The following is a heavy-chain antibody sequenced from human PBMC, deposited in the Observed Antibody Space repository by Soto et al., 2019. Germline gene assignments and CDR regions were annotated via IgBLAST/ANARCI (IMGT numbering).Heavy chain of an antibody. Sequence: SVKVSCKASGGTFSSYAISWVRQAPGQGLEWMGGIIPIFGTANYAQKFQGRVTITADESTSTAYMELSSLRSEDTAVYYCAREGLVVPAATYYYYYGMDVWGQGTTVTVS. CDR2: IIPIFGTA. V-gene: IGHV1-69*13. CDR1: GGTFSSYA. D-gene: IGHD2-2*01. J-gene: IGHJ6*02. CDR3: AREGLVVPAATYYYYYGMDV.